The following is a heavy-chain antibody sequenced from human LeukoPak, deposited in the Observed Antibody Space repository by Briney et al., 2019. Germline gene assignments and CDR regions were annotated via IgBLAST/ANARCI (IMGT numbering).Heavy chain of an antibody. CDR1: GFTFSTYA. V-gene: IGHV3-30-3*01. CDR3: ARDLSMYYYYGTDV. Sequence: GRSLRLSCAASGFTFSTYAMHWVRQAPGKGLEWVAVISYDGNNKYYADSVRGRFTTSRDNSKNTLSLQMDSLRAEDTAVYYCARDLSMYYYYGTDVWGQGTTVTVSS. J-gene: IGHJ6*02. CDR2: ISYDGNNK.